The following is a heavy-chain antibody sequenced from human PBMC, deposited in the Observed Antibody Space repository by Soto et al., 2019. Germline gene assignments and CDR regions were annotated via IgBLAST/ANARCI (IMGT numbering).Heavy chain of an antibody. V-gene: IGHV3-74*01. D-gene: IGHD3-3*01. Sequence: GGSPRLSCAASGFTFSSYWMHWVRQAPGKGLVWVSRINSDGSSTSYADSVKGRFTISRDNAKNTLYLQMNSLRGEDTAVYYCALFYGFWDDLNRFSPWGRGSL. CDR3: ALFYGFWDDLNRFSP. CDR1: GFTFSSYW. J-gene: IGHJ5*02. CDR2: INSDGSST.